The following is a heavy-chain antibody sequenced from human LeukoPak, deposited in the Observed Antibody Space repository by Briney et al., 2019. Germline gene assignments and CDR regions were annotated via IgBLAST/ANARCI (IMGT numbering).Heavy chain of an antibody. J-gene: IGHJ4*02. Sequence: GASVKVSCKASGYTFTGYYMHWVRQAPGQGLEWMGWINPNSGGTNYAQKFQGRVTMTRDTSISTAYMELSRLRSDDTAVYYCARDSSSSSGWYVRFCWGQGTLVTVSS. D-gene: IGHD6-19*01. V-gene: IGHV1-2*02. CDR1: GYTFTGYY. CDR2: INPNSGGT. CDR3: ARDSSSSSGWYVRFC.